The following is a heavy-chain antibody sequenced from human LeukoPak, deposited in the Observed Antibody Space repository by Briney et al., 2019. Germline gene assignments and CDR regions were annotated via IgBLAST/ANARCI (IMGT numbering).Heavy chain of an antibody. V-gene: IGHV4-39*01. J-gene: IGHJ3*02. Sequence: SETLSLTCTVSGGSISSSSYYWGWIRQPPGKGLEWIGSIYYSGSTYYNPSLNSRVTISVDTSKNRFSLKLRPVTAADTAVYYCARRDMTALTAYAFDIWGQGTMVTVSS. D-gene: IGHD4-11*01. CDR1: GGSISSSSYY. CDR2: IYYSGST. CDR3: ARRDMTALTAYAFDI.